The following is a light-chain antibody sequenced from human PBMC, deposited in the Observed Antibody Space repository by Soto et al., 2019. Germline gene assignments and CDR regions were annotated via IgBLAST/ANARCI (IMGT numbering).Light chain of an antibody. Sequence: QSVLTQPPSASGSPGQSVAISCTGTSSDVGGYNYVSWYQQHPGKAPKLMIYEVNKRPSGVPDRFSGSKSGSTASLTISGLQTEDEADYYCTSYTTIGTLDLFGTGTKVTVL. J-gene: IGLJ1*01. CDR1: SSDVGGYNY. CDR3: TSYTTIGTLDL. V-gene: IGLV2-8*01. CDR2: EVN.